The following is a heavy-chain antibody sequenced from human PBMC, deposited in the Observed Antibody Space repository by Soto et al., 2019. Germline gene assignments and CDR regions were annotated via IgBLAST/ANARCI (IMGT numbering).Heavy chain of an antibody. CDR2: IYYSGST. V-gene: IGHV4-39*01. Sequence: SETLSLTCTVSGGSISSSSYYWGWIRQPPGKGLEWIGSIYYSGSTYYNPSLKSRVTISVDTSKNQFSLKLSSVTAADTAVYYCARHTPSYCSRTSCSNRLSSPNWFDPWGQGTLVTVSS. D-gene: IGHD2-2*01. CDR3: ARHTPSYCSRTSCSNRLSSPNWFDP. J-gene: IGHJ5*02. CDR1: GGSISSSSYY.